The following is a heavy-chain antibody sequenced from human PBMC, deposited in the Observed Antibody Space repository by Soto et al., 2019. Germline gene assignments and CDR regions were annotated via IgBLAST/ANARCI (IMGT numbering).Heavy chain of an antibody. CDR2: IYYSGST. CDR3: ARSYSSSGYYYYGMDV. V-gene: IGHV4-59*01. J-gene: IGHJ6*02. Sequence: SETLSLTCTVSGGSISTYYWSWIRQPPGKGLEWIGYIYYSGSTNYNPSLKSRVTISVDTSKNQFSLKLSSVTAADTAVYYCARSYSSSGYYYYGMDVWGQGTTVTSP. CDR1: GGSISTYY. D-gene: IGHD6-6*01.